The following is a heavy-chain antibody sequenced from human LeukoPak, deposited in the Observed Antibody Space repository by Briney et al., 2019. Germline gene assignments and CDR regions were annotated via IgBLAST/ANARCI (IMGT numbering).Heavy chain of an antibody. V-gene: IGHV3-23*01. Sequence: GGSLRLSCAASGFTFSSSAMSWVRQVPGKWLEWVSGISASGGSTSYADSVRGRFTISRDNSKNTLYVQMNSLRDEDTAVYYCAKGAGSGWPYYFDYWGQGTLVTVSS. CDR2: ISASGGST. D-gene: IGHD6-19*01. CDR1: GFTFSSSA. J-gene: IGHJ4*02. CDR3: AKGAGSGWPYYFDY.